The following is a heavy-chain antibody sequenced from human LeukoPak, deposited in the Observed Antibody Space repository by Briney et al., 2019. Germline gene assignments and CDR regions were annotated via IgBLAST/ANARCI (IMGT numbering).Heavy chain of an antibody. CDR3: ARSYYGSGSYYDALLY. CDR2: INTSGST. D-gene: IGHD3-10*01. J-gene: IGHJ4*02. CDR1: YGSISRYY. V-gene: IGHV4-4*07. Sequence: SPPETLSLTCTVSYGSISRYYWHWVRQPAGKGLEWIGRINTSGSTNYNPSLKSRVTMAVDTSRNQFSLRLTSVTAADTAMYFCARSYYGSGSYYDALLYWGQGILVTVSS.